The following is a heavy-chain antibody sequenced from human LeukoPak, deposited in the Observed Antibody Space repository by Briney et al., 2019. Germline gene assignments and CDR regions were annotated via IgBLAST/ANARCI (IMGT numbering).Heavy chain of an antibody. CDR1: GFTFSIFA. CDR2: IISSGAGT. D-gene: IGHD3-22*01. CDR3: AKDRPNYYGSNGHYYRRDGDY. Sequence: SGGSLRLSCAASGFTFSIFAMSWVAPAQGKGLQWVSSIISSGAGTYYADSVKGRFTISRDNSENMLYLQMNSLRVEDTAVYFCAKDRPNYYGSNGHYYRRDGDYWGQGTLVTVSS. J-gene: IGHJ4*02. V-gene: IGHV3-23*01.